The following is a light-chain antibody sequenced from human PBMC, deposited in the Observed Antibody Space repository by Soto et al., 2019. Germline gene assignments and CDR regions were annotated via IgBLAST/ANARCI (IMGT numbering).Light chain of an antibody. CDR2: DVT. V-gene: IGLV2-14*03. Sequence: QSALTQPASVSGSPGQSITISCTGTNSDVGGYNFVSWYQQHPGKAPKVIISDVTNRPSGVSNRFSGSKSGNTASLTISGLQAEDEADYYCTSYASSSTLWVFGGGTKLTVL. CDR1: NSDVGGYNF. J-gene: IGLJ3*02. CDR3: TSYASSSTLWV.